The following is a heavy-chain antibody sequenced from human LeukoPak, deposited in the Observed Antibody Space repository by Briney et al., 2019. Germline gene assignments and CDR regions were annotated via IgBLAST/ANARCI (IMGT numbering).Heavy chain of an antibody. Sequence: ASVKVSCKASGYTFTSYAMNWVRQAPGQGLAWMGWISGYNGNTNYAQNLQGRVTMTTDTSTSTAYMELRSLRSDDTAVYYCARVLCSGGDCYSLFDYWGQGTLVTVSS. CDR3: ARVLCSGGDCYSLFDY. J-gene: IGHJ4*02. V-gene: IGHV1-18*01. D-gene: IGHD2-15*01. CDR1: GYTFTSYA. CDR2: ISGYNGNT.